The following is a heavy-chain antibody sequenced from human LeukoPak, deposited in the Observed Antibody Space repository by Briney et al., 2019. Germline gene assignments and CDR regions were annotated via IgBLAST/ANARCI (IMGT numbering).Heavy chain of an antibody. V-gene: IGHV4-34*01. D-gene: IGHD3-9*01. CDR2: INHSGST. CDR3: AREMRDYDILTGHYLFSRFDY. CDR1: GGSFSGYY. Sequence: KPSETMSLTCAVYGGSFSGYYWSWIRQPPGKGLEWIGEINHSGSTNYNPSLKSRVTISVDTSKNQFSLKLSSVTAADTAVYYCAREMRDYDILTGHYLFSRFDYWGQGTLVTVSS. J-gene: IGHJ4*02.